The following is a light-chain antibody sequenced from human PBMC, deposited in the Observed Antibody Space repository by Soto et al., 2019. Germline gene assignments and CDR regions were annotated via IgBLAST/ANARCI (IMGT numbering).Light chain of an antibody. Sequence: SALTQPASVSGSPGQSITISCTGTSSDVGGYNYVSWYQQPPGKAPKLMIYEVSNRPSGVSHRFSGSKSGNTASLTISGLQAEDEADYYCSSYTSSSTWVFGGGTKLTVL. J-gene: IGLJ3*02. CDR1: SSDVGGYNY. V-gene: IGLV2-14*01. CDR3: SSYTSSSTWV. CDR2: EVS.